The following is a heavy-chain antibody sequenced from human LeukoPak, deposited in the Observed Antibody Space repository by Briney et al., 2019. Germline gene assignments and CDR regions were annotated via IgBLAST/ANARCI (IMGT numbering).Heavy chain of an antibody. CDR3: ARSGPQAFDI. CDR1: GGSVSSYY. CDR2: IYYSGST. Sequence: SGPGLVKPSETLSLTCTVSGGSVSSYYWSWIRQPPGKGLEWIGYIYYSGSTNYNPSLKSRVTISVDTSKNQFSLKLSSVTAADTAVYYCARSGPQAFDIWGQGTMVTVSS. V-gene: IGHV4-59*02. J-gene: IGHJ3*02.